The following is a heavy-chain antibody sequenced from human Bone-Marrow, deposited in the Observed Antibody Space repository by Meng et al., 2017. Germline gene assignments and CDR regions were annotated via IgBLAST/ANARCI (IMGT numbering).Heavy chain of an antibody. CDR1: GFTFSSYA. Sequence: GESLKISCAASGFTFSSYAMSWVRQAPGKGLEWVSYISSSGSTIYYADSVKGRFTISRDNAKTSLYLQMNSLRAEDTAVYYCARISYTNGVSWFDPWGQGTLVTVSS. V-gene: IGHV3-48*03. D-gene: IGHD2-8*01. J-gene: IGHJ5*02. CDR3: ARISYTNGVSWFDP. CDR2: ISSSGSTI.